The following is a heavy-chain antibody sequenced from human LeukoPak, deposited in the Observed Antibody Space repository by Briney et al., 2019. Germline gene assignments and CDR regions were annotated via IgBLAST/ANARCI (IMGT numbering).Heavy chain of an antibody. Sequence: GGSLRLSCAGSGFTFSSYGMHWVRQAPGKGLEWVAVISYDGSNKYYADSVKGRFTISRDNSKNTLYLQMNSLRAEDTAVYYCAKDSTPSSGWYGIDYWGQGTLVTVSS. V-gene: IGHV3-30*18. CDR2: ISYDGSNK. D-gene: IGHD6-19*01. CDR1: GFTFSSYG. CDR3: AKDSTPSSGWYGIDY. J-gene: IGHJ4*02.